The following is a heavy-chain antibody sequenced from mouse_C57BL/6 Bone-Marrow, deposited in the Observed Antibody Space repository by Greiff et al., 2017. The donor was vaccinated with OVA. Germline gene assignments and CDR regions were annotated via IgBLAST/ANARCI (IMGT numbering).Heavy chain of an antibody. J-gene: IGHJ2*01. CDR2: IYPGDGDT. CDR1: GYAFSSYW. CDR3: AMNYYGSSYGFDY. D-gene: IGHD1-1*01. V-gene: IGHV1-80*01. Sequence: QVQLQQSGAELVKPGASVKISCKASGYAFSSYWMNWVKQRPGKGLEWIGQIYPGDGDTNYNGKFKGKATLTADKSSSTAYMQLSSLTSEDSAVYFCAMNYYGSSYGFDYSGQGTTLTVSS.